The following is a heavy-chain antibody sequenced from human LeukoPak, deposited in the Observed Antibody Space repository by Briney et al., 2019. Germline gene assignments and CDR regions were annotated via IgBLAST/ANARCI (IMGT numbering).Heavy chain of an antibody. CDR3: AREKWAAAAGTLLGGNWFDP. D-gene: IGHD6-13*01. CDR1: GYTFTSYA. CDR2: INAGNGNT. J-gene: IGHJ5*02. Sequence: ASVKVSCKASGYTFTSYAMHWVRQAPGQRLEWMGWINAGNGNTKYSQKFQGRVTITRDTSASTAYMELSSLRSEDTAVYYCAREKWAAAAGTLLGGNWFDPWGQGTLVTVSS. V-gene: IGHV1-3*01.